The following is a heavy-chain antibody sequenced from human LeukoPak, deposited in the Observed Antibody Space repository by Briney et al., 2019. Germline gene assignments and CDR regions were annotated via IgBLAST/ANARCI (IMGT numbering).Heavy chain of an antibody. D-gene: IGHD3-22*01. V-gene: IGHV3-21*01. Sequence: GGSLRLSCAASGFTFSSYSMNWARQAPGKGLEWVSSISSSSSYIYYTDSVKGRFTISRDNAKNSLYLQMNSLRAEDTAVYYCARDLLVGGSGYHYWGQGTLVTVSS. CDR1: GFTFSSYS. J-gene: IGHJ4*02. CDR2: ISSSSSYI. CDR3: ARDLLVGGSGYHY.